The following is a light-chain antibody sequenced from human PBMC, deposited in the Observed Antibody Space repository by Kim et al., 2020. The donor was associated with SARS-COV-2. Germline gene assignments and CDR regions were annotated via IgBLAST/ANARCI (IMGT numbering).Light chain of an antibody. CDR3: QQRNSWPPAVT. Sequence: SPGERATLSCRASQNIDTYLAWYQQRPGQAPRLLVYDASNRATGVPDRFSGSGCGTDFTLTISSLEPEDFSIYYCQQRNSWPPAVTFGGGTKLEI. J-gene: IGKJ4*01. CDR2: DAS. V-gene: IGKV3-11*01. CDR1: QNIDTY.